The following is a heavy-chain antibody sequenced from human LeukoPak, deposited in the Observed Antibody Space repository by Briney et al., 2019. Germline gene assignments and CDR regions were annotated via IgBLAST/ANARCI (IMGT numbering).Heavy chain of an antibody. CDR2: IISTSTFI. CDR1: GFTFSRYR. Sequence: GGSLRLSYAASGFTFSRYRMNSVRQAPGKGLEWVASIISTSTFIYSADSVKVRFTISRDTAKNSLLLQMNSLRAEDTAIYYCARDYFDSSDYPHTYYYYYMDVWGKGTTVSVSS. V-gene: IGHV3-21*01. D-gene: IGHD3-22*01. CDR3: ARDYFDSSDYPHTYYYYYMDV. J-gene: IGHJ6*03.